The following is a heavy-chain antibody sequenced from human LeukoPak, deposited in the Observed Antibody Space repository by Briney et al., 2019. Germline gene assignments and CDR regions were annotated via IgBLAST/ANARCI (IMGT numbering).Heavy chain of an antibody. J-gene: IGHJ3*02. CDR3: ASLKNYYDSSGYLVTDAFDI. CDR2: ISTYNGNT. Sequence: ASVKVSCKASGYTFTSYGITWVRQAPGQGLEWLGWISTYNGNTNYAQKLQGRVTMTTDTSTSTAYMELRSLRSDDTAVDYCASLKNYYDSSGYLVTDAFDIWGQGTMVTVSS. V-gene: IGHV1-18*01. D-gene: IGHD3-22*01. CDR1: GYTFTSYG.